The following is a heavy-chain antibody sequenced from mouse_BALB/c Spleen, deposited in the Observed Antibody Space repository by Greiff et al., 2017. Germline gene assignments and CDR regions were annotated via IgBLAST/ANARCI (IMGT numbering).Heavy chain of an antibody. CDR3: ARYYYGSSYLDY. D-gene: IGHD1-1*01. CDR2: ISSGGST. CDR1: GFTFSSYA. Sequence: DVMLVESGGGLVKPGGSLKLSCAASGFTFSSYAMSWVRQTPEKRLEWVASISSGGSTYYPDSVKGRFTISRDNARNILYLQMSSLRSEDTAMYYCARYYYGSSYLDYWGQGTTLTVSS. V-gene: IGHV5-6-5*01. J-gene: IGHJ2*01.